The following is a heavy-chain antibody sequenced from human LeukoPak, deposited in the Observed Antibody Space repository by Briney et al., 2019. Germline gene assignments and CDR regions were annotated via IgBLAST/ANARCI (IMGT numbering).Heavy chain of an antibody. CDR3: ARVPERRAFYFDY. J-gene: IGHJ4*02. D-gene: IGHD1-1*01. CDR1: GGSITSGDYY. CDR2: IHYSGST. Sequence: SETLSLTCTVSGGSITSGDYYWSWIRQPPGKGLEWIGYIHYSGSTYYIPSLESRVTISVDTSKKQFSLILTSVTAADTAVYYCARVPERRAFYFDYWGQGTLLTVSS. V-gene: IGHV4-30-4*08.